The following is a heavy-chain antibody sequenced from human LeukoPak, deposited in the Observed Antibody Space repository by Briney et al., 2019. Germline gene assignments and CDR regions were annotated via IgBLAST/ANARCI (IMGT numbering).Heavy chain of an antibody. CDR2: IYTSGST. D-gene: IGHD2-15*01. CDR3: ARDKDYYFDY. CDR1: GDSISSGDYY. Sequence: SETLSLTCTVSGDSISSGDYYWSWIRQPAGKGLEWIGRIYTSGSTNYNPSLKSRVTISVDTSKNQFSLKLSSVTAADTAVYYCARDKDYYFDYWGQGTLVTVSS. J-gene: IGHJ4*02. V-gene: IGHV4-61*02.